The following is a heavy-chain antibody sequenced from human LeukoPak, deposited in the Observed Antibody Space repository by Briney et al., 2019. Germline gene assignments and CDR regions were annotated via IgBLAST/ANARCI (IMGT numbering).Heavy chain of an antibody. J-gene: IGHJ6*02. CDR2: IRSKANSYAT. Sequence: GGSLGLSCAASGFTFSGSAMHWVRQASGKGLEWVGRIRSKANSYATAYAASVKGRFTISRDDSKNTAYLQMNSLKTEDTAVYYCTRLDYGDNYYYGMDVWGQGTTVTVSS. V-gene: IGHV3-73*01. D-gene: IGHD4-17*01. CDR1: GFTFSGSA. CDR3: TRLDYGDNYYYGMDV.